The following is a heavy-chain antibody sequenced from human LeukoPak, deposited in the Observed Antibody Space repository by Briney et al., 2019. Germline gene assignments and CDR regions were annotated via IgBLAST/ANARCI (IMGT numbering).Heavy chain of an antibody. CDR2: INPNSGGT. V-gene: IGHV1-2*02. Sequence: GASVKVSCKASGYTFTGYYMHWVRQAPGQGLEWMGWINPNSGGTNYAQKFQGRVTMTRDTSISTAYMELSRLRSDDTAVYYCARAPKYRSGGSCYPYYYGMDVWGQGTTVTVSS. D-gene: IGHD2-15*01. CDR1: GYTFTGYY. J-gene: IGHJ6*02. CDR3: ARAPKYRSGGSCYPYYYGMDV.